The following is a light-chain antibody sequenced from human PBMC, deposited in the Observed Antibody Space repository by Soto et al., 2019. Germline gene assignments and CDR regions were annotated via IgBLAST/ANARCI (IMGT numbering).Light chain of an antibody. CDR3: CSYAGTGTDNYV. Sequence: QSALTQPASVSGSPGQSITISCTGTSSDVGGYDYVSWYQQHPGKAPKLMIYDDIKRPSGVSNRFSGSKSGNTASLTISGLQAEDEADYYCCSYAGTGTDNYVFGSGTKLTVL. J-gene: IGLJ1*01. V-gene: IGLV2-23*01. CDR2: DDI. CDR1: SSDVGGYDY.